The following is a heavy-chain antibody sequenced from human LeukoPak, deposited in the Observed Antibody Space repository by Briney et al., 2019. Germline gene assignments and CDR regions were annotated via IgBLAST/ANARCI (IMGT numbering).Heavy chain of an antibody. CDR1: GFTFSSYS. CDR3: ARDDYGDYVGLLIDY. Sequence: GGSLRLSCAASGFTFSSYSMNWVRQAPGKGLEWVSYISSSSSTIYYADSVKGRFTISRDNAKNSLYLRMNSLRDEDTAVYYCARDDYGDYVGLLIDYWGQGTLVTVSS. J-gene: IGHJ4*02. D-gene: IGHD4-17*01. CDR2: ISSSSSTI. V-gene: IGHV3-48*02.